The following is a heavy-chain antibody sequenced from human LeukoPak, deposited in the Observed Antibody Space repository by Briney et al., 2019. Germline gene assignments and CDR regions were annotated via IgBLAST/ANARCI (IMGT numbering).Heavy chain of an antibody. CDR1: GYSISSGYY. J-gene: IGHJ4*02. D-gene: IGHD3-10*01. V-gene: IGHV4-38-2*01. CDR2: IYHSGST. CDR3: ARVSRYYGSGNDY. Sequence: SETLSLTCAVSGYSISSGYYWGWIRQPPGKGLEWIGSIYHSGSTHYNPSLKSRVTISVDTSKNQFSLKLSSVTAADTAVYYCARVSRYYGSGNDYWGQGTLVTVSS.